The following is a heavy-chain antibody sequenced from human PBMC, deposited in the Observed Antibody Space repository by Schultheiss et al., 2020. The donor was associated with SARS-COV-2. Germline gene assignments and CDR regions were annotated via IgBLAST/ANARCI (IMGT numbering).Heavy chain of an antibody. J-gene: IGHJ5*02. CDR2: IWYDGSNK. D-gene: IGHD3-10*01. CDR3: AKAAGPLWFGDRENWFDP. V-gene: IGHV3-30*02. CDR1: GFTFSSYG. Sequence: GGSLRLSCAASGFTFSSYGMHWVRQAPGKGLEWVAVIWYDGSNKYYADSVKGRFTISRDNSKNTLYLQMNSLRAEDTAVYYCAKAAGPLWFGDRENWFDPWGQGTLVTVSS.